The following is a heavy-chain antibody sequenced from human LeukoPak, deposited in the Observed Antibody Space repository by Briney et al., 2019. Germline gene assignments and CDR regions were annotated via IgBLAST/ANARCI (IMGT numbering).Heavy chain of an antibody. J-gene: IGHJ4*02. V-gene: IGHV3-13*01. D-gene: IGHD3-10*01. CDR1: GFPFGDYD. CDR2: IRTAGDT. CDR3: VRGPLWFGELSPYFDY. Sequence: PGGSLRLSCAASGFPFGDYDMHWVRQVAGKGLEWVSFIRTAGDTYYPGSVKGRFTISREDAKNSIFLQMNNLRAGDTAVYYCVRGPLWFGELSPYFDYWGQGTLVTVSS.